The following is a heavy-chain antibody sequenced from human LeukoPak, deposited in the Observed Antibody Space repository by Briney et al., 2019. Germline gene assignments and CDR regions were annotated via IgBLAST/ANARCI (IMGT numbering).Heavy chain of an antibody. D-gene: IGHD3-3*01. J-gene: IGHJ6*03. Sequence: ASVKVSCKASGYTFTSYRISWVRQAPGQGLEWMGWISAYNGNTNYAQKLQGRVTMTTDTSTSTAYMELRSLRSDDTAVYYCARDQNYDFWSGYYPYYYYYMDVWGKGTTVTVSS. V-gene: IGHV1-18*01. CDR2: ISAYNGNT. CDR3: ARDQNYDFWSGYYPYYYYYMDV. CDR1: GYTFTSYR.